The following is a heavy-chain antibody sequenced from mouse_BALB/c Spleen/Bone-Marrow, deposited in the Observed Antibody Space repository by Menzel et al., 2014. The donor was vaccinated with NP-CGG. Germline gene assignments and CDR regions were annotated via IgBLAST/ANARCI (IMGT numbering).Heavy chain of an antibody. CDR3: ARGDGYYGGAMDY. CDR1: GYSITSGYY. J-gene: IGHJ4*01. Sequence: VQLQQSGPGLVKPSQSLSLTCSVTGYSITSGYYWNWIRQFPGNKLEWMGYINYDGSNNYNPSLKNRISITRDTSKNQFFLKLNSVTTEDTATYYCARGDGYYGGAMDYWGQGTSVTVSS. V-gene: IGHV3-6*02. D-gene: IGHD2-3*01. CDR2: INYDGSN.